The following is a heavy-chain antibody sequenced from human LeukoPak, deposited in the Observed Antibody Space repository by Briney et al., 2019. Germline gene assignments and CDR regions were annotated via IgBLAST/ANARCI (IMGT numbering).Heavy chain of an antibody. D-gene: IGHD6-19*01. J-gene: IGHJ5*02. Sequence: ESLTLSCKGSGYSFTSYWIGWVRQMPGKGLEWMGIISPGDSDTRYSPSFQGQVTISADKSISTAYLQWSSLKASDTAMYYCARQAVAGIWWFNPWGQGTLVTVSS. CDR2: ISPGDSDT. V-gene: IGHV5-51*01. CDR1: GYSFTSYW. CDR3: ARQAVAGIWWFNP.